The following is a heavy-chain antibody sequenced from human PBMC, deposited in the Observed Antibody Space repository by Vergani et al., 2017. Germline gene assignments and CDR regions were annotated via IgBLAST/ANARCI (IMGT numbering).Heavy chain of an antibody. CDR3: ARVEDGYNLFDY. J-gene: IGHJ4*02. V-gene: IGHV4-39*07. CDR1: GGTISSSSYY. D-gene: IGHD5-24*01. Sequence: QLQLQESGPGLVKPSETLSLTCTVSGGTISSSSYYWGWIRQPPGKGLEWIGSIYYSGSTYYNPSLKSRVTISVDTSKDQFSLKRSSVTAADTAVYYCARVEDGYNLFDYWGQGTLVTVSS. CDR2: IYYSGST.